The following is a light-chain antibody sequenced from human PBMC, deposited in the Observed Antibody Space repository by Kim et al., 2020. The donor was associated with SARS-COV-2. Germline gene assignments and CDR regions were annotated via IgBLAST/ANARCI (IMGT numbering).Light chain of an antibody. V-gene: IGLV2-14*03. CDR2: DVS. CDR3: TSYTSSRTWV. J-gene: IGLJ3*02. CDR1: SSDVGGYDY. Sequence: SALTQPASVSGSPGQSITISCTGTSSDVGGYDYVSWYQQHPGKAPKLIVFDVSHRPSGVSNRFSGSKSGYTASLTISGLQAEDEATYYCTSYTSSRTWVFGGGTQLTVL.